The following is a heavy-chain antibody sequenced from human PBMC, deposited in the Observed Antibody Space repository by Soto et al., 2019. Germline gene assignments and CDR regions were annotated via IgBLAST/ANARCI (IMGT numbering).Heavy chain of an antibody. Sequence: EVQLLESGGGLEQPGGSLRLSCAASGFTFSYYSMSWVRQAPGKGLEWVSSIGGSGGSTCYADSVKGRFTISRDSSKNTLYLQMNSLRAEDTAVYYCAREPNYSFDYWGQGALVTVSS. CDR2: IGGSGGST. V-gene: IGHV3-23*01. J-gene: IGHJ4*02. CDR1: GFTFSYYS. CDR3: AREPNYSFDY.